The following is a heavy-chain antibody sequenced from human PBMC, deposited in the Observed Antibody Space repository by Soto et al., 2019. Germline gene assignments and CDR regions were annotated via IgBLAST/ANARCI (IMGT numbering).Heavy chain of an antibody. Sequence: PEESLKLSCAASGFTFTDYWTHWVRQAPGKGLVWVSRINSDGSRTSYADSVTGRFTISRDNAKNTLYLQMNSLRVEDTALYYCARETYRGFYFDYWGQGTLVTVSS. CDR2: INSDGSRT. J-gene: IGHJ4*02. CDR3: ARETYRGFYFDY. D-gene: IGHD4-4*01. V-gene: IGHV3-74*01. CDR1: GFTFTDYW.